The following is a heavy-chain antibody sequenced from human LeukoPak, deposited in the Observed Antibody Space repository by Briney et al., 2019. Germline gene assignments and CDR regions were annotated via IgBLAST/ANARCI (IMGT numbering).Heavy chain of an antibody. CDR2: ISGSSNST. J-gene: IGHJ4*02. V-gene: IGHV3-23*01. Sequence: GGSLRLSCAASGLTFSGSAMSWVRQAPGKGLEWVSLISGSSNSTYYADSVKGRFTISRDNSKNTLYLQMNSLRAEDTAVYYCAKVLVLVSANRYYFDYWGQGTLVTVSS. CDR3: AKVLVLVSANRYYFDY. D-gene: IGHD2-15*01. CDR1: GLTFSGSA.